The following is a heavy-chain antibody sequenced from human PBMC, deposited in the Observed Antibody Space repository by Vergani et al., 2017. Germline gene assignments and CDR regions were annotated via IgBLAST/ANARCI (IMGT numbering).Heavy chain of an antibody. D-gene: IGHD4-17*01. CDR2: INSDGSST. J-gene: IGHJ6*02. V-gene: IGHV3-74*01. CDR1: GFTFSSYW. Sequence: EVQLVESGGGLVQPGGSLRLSCAASGFTFSSYWMHWVRQAPGKGLVWVSRINSDGSSTSYADSVKGRFTISRDNAENTLYLQMNSLRAEDTAVYYCAKDQGLRSYYGMDVWGQGTTVTVSS. CDR3: AKDQGLRSYYGMDV.